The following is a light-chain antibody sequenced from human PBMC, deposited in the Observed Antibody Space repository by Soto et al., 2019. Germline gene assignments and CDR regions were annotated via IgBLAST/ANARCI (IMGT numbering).Light chain of an antibody. CDR2: DAS. V-gene: IGKV3-15*01. J-gene: IGKJ4*01. Sequence: EIVMTQSPATLSVSPGERATLSCRASQTVSNNLAWYHQKPGQSPRLLIYDASTSATGIPARFSGSGSGTEFTLIISRLQSEDFAVYYCQQYYYWPLTFGGGTKVEIK. CDR1: QTVSNN. CDR3: QQYYYWPLT.